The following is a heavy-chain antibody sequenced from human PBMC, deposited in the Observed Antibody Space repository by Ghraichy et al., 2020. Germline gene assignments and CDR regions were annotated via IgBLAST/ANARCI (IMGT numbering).Heavy chain of an antibody. J-gene: IGHJ6*02. D-gene: IGHD3-9*01. CDR1: GFTNNNYA. Sequence: GESLNISCVASGFTNNNYALNWVRQAPGEGLEWISYISSSSTTIYYTDPVKGRFTISRDNAKNSLYLQMTSLRDEDTALYYCARDNFDWFPLDVWGQGTTVTVSS. CDR3: ARDNFDWFPLDV. CDR2: ISSSSTTI. V-gene: IGHV3-48*02.